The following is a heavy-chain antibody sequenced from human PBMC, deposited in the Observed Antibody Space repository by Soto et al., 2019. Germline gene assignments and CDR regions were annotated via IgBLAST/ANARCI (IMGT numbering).Heavy chain of an antibody. V-gene: IGHV4-39*01. D-gene: IGHD6-13*01. CDR3: ARTYSSSWYYYYYYMDV. CDR2: IYYSGST. CDR1: GGSISSSSYY. J-gene: IGHJ6*03. Sequence: SETLSLTCTVSGGSISSSSYYWGWIRQPPGKGLEWIGSIYYSGSTYYNPSLKSRVTISVDTSKNQFSLKLSSVTAADTAVYYCARTYSSSWYYYYYYMDVWGKGTTVTVSS.